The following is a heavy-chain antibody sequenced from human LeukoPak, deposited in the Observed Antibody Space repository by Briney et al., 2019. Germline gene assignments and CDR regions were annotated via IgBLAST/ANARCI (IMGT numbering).Heavy chain of an antibody. CDR3: ARDYAGEAAAGYHFDH. CDR1: GFTFSSYS. D-gene: IGHD6-13*01. Sequence: PGGSLRLSCAASGFTFSSYSMSWVRQAPGKGLEWVSSISSSSSYIYYADSVKGRFTISRDNAKNSLYLQMNSLRAEDTAVYYCARDYAGEAAAGYHFDHWGQGTLVTVSS. CDR2: ISSSSSYI. V-gene: IGHV3-21*01. J-gene: IGHJ4*02.